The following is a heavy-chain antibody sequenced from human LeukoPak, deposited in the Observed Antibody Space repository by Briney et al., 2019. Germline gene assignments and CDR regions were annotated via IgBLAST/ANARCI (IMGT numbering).Heavy chain of an antibody. V-gene: IGHV3-66*01. Sequence: GGSLRLSCAASGFTVSSNYMSWVRQAPGKGLEWVSVIYSGGSTYYADSVKGRFTISRDNSKNTLYLQMNSLRAEDTAVYYCAKDTTSSSWYTTFDYWGQGTLVTVSS. D-gene: IGHD6-13*01. CDR2: IYSGGST. J-gene: IGHJ4*02. CDR3: AKDTTSSSWYTTFDY. CDR1: GFTVSSNY.